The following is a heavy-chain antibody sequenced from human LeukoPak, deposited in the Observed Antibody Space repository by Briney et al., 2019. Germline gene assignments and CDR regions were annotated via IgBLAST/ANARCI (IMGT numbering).Heavy chain of an antibody. J-gene: IGHJ4*02. Sequence: EASVKVSCKAPGGAFSSYAISWVRQAPGQGLEWLGGIIPIFGTANYAQKFQGRVTITADESTSTAYMELRSLRSEDTAVYYCARDRSYYDSSGYYLRVHFDYWGQGTLVTVS. CDR2: IIPIFGTA. CDR1: GGAFSSYA. D-gene: IGHD3-22*01. CDR3: ARDRSYYDSSGYYLRVHFDY. V-gene: IGHV1-69*01.